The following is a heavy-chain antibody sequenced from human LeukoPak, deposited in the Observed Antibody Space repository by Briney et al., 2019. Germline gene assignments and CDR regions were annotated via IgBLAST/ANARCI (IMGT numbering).Heavy chain of an antibody. CDR3: AREIRDLRYFDWLNYFDY. V-gene: IGHV1-18*01. J-gene: IGHJ4*02. Sequence: GASVKVSCKASGYTFISYGISWVRQAPGQGLEWMGWLSAYNGNTNYAQKLQGRVTMTTDTSTSTAYMELRSLRSDDTAVYYCAREIRDLRYFDWLNYFDYWGQGTLVTVSS. D-gene: IGHD3-9*01. CDR2: LSAYNGNT. CDR1: GYTFISYG.